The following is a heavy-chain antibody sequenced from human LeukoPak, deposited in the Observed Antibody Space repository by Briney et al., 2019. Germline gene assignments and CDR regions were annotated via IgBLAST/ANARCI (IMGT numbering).Heavy chain of an antibody. D-gene: IGHD2-15*01. CDR2: IYYSGST. J-gene: IGHJ4*02. CDR1: GGSISSYY. V-gene: IGHV4-59*01. CDR3: ATHPPKVCTGGSCTDY. Sequence: SETLSLTCTVSGGSISSYYWSWIRQPPGKGLEWIGYIYYSGSTNYNPSLKSRVTISVDMSKNQSSLKLSSVTAADTAVYYCATHPPKVCTGGSCTDYWGQGTLVTVSS.